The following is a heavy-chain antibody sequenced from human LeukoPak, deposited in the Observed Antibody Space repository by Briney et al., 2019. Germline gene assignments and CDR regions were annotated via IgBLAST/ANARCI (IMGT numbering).Heavy chain of an antibody. V-gene: IGHV4-4*07. CDR1: GDSINDYY. J-gene: IGHJ4*02. CDR2: IYSSGST. CDR3: ARCNRGGRTHYYFDY. Sequence: SETLSLTCSVSGDSINDYYWSWIRQPAGKGLEWIGRIYSSGSTDYNPSLKSRLAMSVDTSKNQFSLKLSSVTAADMAVYYCARCNRGGRTHYYFDYWGQGTLVTVSS. D-gene: IGHD1-14*01.